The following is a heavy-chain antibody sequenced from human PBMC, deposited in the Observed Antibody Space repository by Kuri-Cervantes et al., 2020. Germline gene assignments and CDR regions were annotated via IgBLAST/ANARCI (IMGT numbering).Heavy chain of an antibody. CDR1: GFTFSSYG. J-gene: IGHJ4*02. Sequence: GESLKISCAASGFTFSSYGMHWVRQAPGKGLEWVAVISYDGSNKYYADSVKGRFTISRDNSKNTLYLQMNSLRAEDTAVYYCAKGKGLYSYGYYGFDYWGQGTLVTV. CDR2: ISYDGSNK. V-gene: IGHV3-30*18. D-gene: IGHD5-18*01. CDR3: AKGKGLYSYGYYGFDY.